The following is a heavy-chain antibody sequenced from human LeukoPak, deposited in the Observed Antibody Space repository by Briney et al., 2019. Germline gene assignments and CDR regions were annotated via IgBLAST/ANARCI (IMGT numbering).Heavy chain of an antibody. CDR3: ARQMGLRFLEWAPFDY. J-gene: IGHJ4*02. Sequence: PGGSLRLSCAASGFTFSSYWMHWVRQAPGKGLVWVSRINSDGSSTSYADSVKGRFTISRDNAKNTLYLQMNSLRAEDTAVYYCARQMGLRFLEWAPFDYWAREPWSPSPQ. D-gene: IGHD3-3*01. CDR2: INSDGSST. CDR1: GFTFSSYW. V-gene: IGHV3-74*01.